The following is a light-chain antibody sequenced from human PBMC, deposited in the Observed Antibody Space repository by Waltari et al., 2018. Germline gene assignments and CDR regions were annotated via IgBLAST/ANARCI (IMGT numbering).Light chain of an antibody. J-gene: IGLJ1*01. V-gene: IGLV1-51*01. CDR1: SSNIGNNY. CDR2: DNN. Sequence: QSVLTQPPSVSAAPGQKVTISCSGSSSNIGNNYVSWYQQLPGTAPKRLIYDNNKRPSGIPDRFSGSKSGTSATLGITGLQTGDEADYDCGTWDSSLSAGVFGTGTKVTVL. CDR3: GTWDSSLSAGV.